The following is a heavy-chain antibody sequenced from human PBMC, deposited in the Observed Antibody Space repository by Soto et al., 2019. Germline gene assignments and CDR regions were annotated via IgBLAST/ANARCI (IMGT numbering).Heavy chain of an antibody. CDR1: GFTFSSYA. CDR3: ANPPKAAYYYGMDV. J-gene: IGHJ6*02. Sequence: PGGSLRLSCAASGFTFSSYAMSWVRQAPGKGLGWVSAISGSGGSTYYADSVKGRFTISRDNSKNTLYLQMNSLRAEDTAVYYCANPPKAAYYYGMDVWGQGTTVTVSS. V-gene: IGHV3-23*01. CDR2: ISGSGGST.